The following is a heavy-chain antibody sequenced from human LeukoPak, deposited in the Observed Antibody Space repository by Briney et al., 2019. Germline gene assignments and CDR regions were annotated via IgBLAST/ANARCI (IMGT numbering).Heavy chain of an antibody. Sequence: LPGGSLRLSCAASGFTFDDYGMSWVRQAPGKGLEWVSGINWNGGSTGYADSVKGRFTISRDNAKNSLYLQMNSLRAEDTALYYCARDSYSSGYYYFSPYFDYWGQGTLVTVSS. CDR2: INWNGGST. CDR1: GFTFDDYG. V-gene: IGHV3-20*04. J-gene: IGHJ4*02. CDR3: ARDSYSSGYYYFSPYFDY. D-gene: IGHD3-22*01.